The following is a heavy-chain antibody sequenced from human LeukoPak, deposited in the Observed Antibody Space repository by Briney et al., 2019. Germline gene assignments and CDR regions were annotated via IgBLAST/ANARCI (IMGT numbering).Heavy chain of an antibody. V-gene: IGHV3-48*03. J-gene: IGHJ6*03. CDR3: ASLRSSSDDYYDYYMDV. D-gene: IGHD6-19*01. Sequence: PGGSLRLSCAASGFTFSAYEMNWVRQAPGKGLEWVSYIGSSGSTVYYADSVKGRFTISRDNAKNSLYLQMNSLRAEDTAVYYCASLRSSSDDYYDYYMDVWGKGTTVTVSS. CDR1: GFTFSAYE. CDR2: IGSSGSTV.